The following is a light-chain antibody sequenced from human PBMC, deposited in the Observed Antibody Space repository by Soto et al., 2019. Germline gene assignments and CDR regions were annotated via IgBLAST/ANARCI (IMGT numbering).Light chain of an antibody. CDR2: GAS. CDR1: QGIGDT. Sequence: EVVMTQSPGTLSLSRVEGVTLSCMASQGIGDTLAWYQQKPGQAPRLLIYGASARATGIPARFSGTGSGTEFTLTISNLQSEDFAVYFCQQYSSWPPWTFGQGTKVDNK. V-gene: IGKV3-15*01. J-gene: IGKJ1*01. CDR3: QQYSSWPPWT.